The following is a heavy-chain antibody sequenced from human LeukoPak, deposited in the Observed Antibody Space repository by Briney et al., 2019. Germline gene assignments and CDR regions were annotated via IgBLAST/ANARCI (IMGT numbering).Heavy chain of an antibody. V-gene: IGHV3-23*01. CDR2: ISGSGGST. Sequence: LSGGSLRLSCAASGFTVSSNYMSWVRQAPGKGLEWVSPISGSGGSTYYADSVKGRFTISRDNSKNTLYLQMNSLRAEDTAVYYCAKSLLWFGETYVFDYWSQGTLVTVSS. CDR3: AKSLLWFGETYVFDY. CDR1: GFTVSSNY. D-gene: IGHD3-10*01. J-gene: IGHJ4*02.